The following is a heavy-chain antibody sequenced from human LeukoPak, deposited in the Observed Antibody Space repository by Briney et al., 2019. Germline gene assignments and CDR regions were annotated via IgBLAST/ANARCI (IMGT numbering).Heavy chain of an antibody. J-gene: IGHJ4*02. Sequence: GGSLRLSCAASGFTFSRYWMSWVRQAPGQGLEWVANIKQDGSEKYYVDSVEGRFTISRDDAKNSLFLQMNSLRAEDTAVYYCARDKDWAFDSWGQGTLVTVSS. V-gene: IGHV3-7*01. CDR1: GFTFSRYW. CDR3: ARDKDWAFDS. CDR2: IKQDGSEK. D-gene: IGHD3/OR15-3a*01.